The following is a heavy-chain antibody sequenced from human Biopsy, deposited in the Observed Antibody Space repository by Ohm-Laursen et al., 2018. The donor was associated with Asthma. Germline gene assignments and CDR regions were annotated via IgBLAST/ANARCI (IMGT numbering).Heavy chain of an antibody. CDR2: INSVFGTT. J-gene: IGHJ4*02. CDR3: ARKAGSCISRTCYSLDF. Sequence: SAKVSCKSLGGTFNTYVIGWVRQAPRQGLEWMGGINSVFGTTTYPQKFQDRVTITADDSTSTVYMELSSLRSEDTAVYYCARKAGSCISRTCYSLDFWGQGTLVTVSS. V-gene: IGHV1-69*13. CDR1: GGTFNTYV. D-gene: IGHD2-2*01.